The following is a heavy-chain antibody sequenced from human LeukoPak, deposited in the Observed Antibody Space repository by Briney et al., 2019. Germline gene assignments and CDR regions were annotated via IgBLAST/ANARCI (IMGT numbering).Heavy chain of an antibody. V-gene: IGHV1-3*01. CDR3: ASIVLRYFGQYNWFDP. D-gene: IGHD3-9*01. J-gene: IGHJ5*02. Sequence: ASVKVSCKASGYTFTTYAMHWVRQAPGQRLEWMGWINGDNGNTKYSQKFQGRVTITADESTSTAYMELSSLRSEDTAVYYCASIVLRYFGQYNWFDPWGQGTLVTVSS. CDR2: INGDNGNT. CDR1: GYTFTTYA.